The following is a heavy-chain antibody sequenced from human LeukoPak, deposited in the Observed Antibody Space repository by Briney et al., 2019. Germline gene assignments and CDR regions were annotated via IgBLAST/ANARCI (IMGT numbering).Heavy chain of an antibody. CDR1: GFTFSSYA. D-gene: IGHD4-17*01. V-gene: IGHV3-23*01. Sequence: PGGTLRLSCVASGFTFSSYAISWVRQAPGKGLEWVSGISSSAGNTNYADSVKGRFTISRDNSKNTLYLQMNSLRVEDTAVYYCAKAQLRVTTGIDNWGQGTLVIVSS. CDR3: AKAQLRVTTGIDN. CDR2: ISSSAGNT. J-gene: IGHJ4*02.